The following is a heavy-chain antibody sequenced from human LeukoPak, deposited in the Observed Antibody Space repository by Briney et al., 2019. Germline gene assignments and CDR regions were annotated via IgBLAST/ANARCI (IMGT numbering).Heavy chain of an antibody. D-gene: IGHD2-2*03. V-gene: IGHV3-30*18. CDR3: AKDGYCSSTSCYPNHFDS. Sequence: GGSLRLSCAGSGVTLSPYAMHWVRQAPGKGLEWVALISYDGSNKYYADSVKGRFTISRDNSKNTLDLQMNSLRAEDTAVYYCAKDGYCSSTSCYPNHFDSWGQGTLVIVSS. CDR1: GVTLSPYA. J-gene: IGHJ4*02. CDR2: ISYDGSNK.